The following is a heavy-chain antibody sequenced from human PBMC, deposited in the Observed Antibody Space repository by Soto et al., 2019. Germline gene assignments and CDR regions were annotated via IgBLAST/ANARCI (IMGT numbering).Heavy chain of an antibody. CDR3: ARAPVGPYGGNAV. CDR2: ISAYNGNT. Sequence: QVQLVQSGAEVKKPGASVKVSCKVSGYTFTSYGISWVRQAPGQGLEWMGWISAYNGNTNYAQKLQGRAPXTXDXXTSTAYMELRSLRSDDTAVYYCARAPVGPYGGNAVWGQGTLVTVSS. CDR1: GYTFTSYG. D-gene: IGHD2-15*01. J-gene: IGHJ4*02. V-gene: IGHV1-18*01.